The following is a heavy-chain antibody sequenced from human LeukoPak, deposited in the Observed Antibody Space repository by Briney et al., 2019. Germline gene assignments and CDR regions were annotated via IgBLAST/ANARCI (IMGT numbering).Heavy chain of an antibody. CDR1: GVSISTYY. D-gene: IGHD3-22*01. J-gene: IGHJ4*02. V-gene: IGHV4-59*01. Sequence: SETLSLTCTVSGVSISTYYWSWIRQPPGKGLEWIGYIYSSGTTNYNPSLKRRVTISIDTSKHEYSLRLTSVTAADTAVYYCARVHNYDSSGYHVWGQGTLVTVSS. CDR2: IYSSGTT. CDR3: ARVHNYDSSGYHV.